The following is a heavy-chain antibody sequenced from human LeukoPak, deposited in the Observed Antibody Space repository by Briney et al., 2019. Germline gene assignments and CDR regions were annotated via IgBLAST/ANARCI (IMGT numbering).Heavy chain of an antibody. V-gene: IGHV3-15*01. Sequence: GGSLRLSCAASGFKFSSYAMSWVRQAPGKGLEWVGLIKSKTDGGTTDYAAPVKGRFTISRDDSKNMLYLQMNSLKTEDTAVYFCATGWGGFDYWGQGTLVTVSS. CDR1: GFKFSSYA. CDR2: IKSKTDGGTT. J-gene: IGHJ4*02. D-gene: IGHD3-10*01. CDR3: ATGWGGFDY.